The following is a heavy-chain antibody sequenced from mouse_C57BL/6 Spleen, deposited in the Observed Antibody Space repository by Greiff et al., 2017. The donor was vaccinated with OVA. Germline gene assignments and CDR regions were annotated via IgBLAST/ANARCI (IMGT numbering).Heavy chain of an antibody. J-gene: IGHJ4*01. CDR3: ARAGDYEDYAMDY. CDR2: ISSGSSTI. CDR1: GFTFSDYG. D-gene: IGHD2-4*01. Sequence: EVKLMESGGGLVKPGGSLKLSCAASGFTFSDYGMHWVRQAPEKGLEWVAYISSGSSTIYYADTVKGRFTISRDNAKNTLFLQMTSLRSEDTAMYYCARAGDYEDYAMDYWGQGTSVTVSS. V-gene: IGHV5-17*01.